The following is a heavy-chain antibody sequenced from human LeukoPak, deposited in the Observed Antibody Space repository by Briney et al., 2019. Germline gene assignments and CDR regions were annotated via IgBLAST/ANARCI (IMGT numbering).Heavy chain of an antibody. CDR3: ARGITGTTFPDS. CDR1: GYTFTGYY. V-gene: IGHV1-2*04. D-gene: IGHD1-20*01. J-gene: IGHJ4*02. CDR2: INPNSGGT. Sequence: ASVKVSCKASGYTFTGYYTHWVRQAPGQGLEWMGWINPNSGGTNYAQKFQGWVTMTRDTSISTAYMELSRLRSDDTAVYYCARGITGTTFPDSWGQGTLVTVSS.